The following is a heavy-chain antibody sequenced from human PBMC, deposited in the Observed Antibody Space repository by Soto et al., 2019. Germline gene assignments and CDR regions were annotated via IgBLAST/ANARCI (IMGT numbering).Heavy chain of an antibody. CDR3: ARDLSTVTTGGYYYYMDV. J-gene: IGHJ6*03. CDR2: INSDGSST. D-gene: IGHD4-17*01. Sequence: EVQLVESGGGLVQPGGSLRLSCAASGFTFSSYWMHWVRQAPGKGLVWVSRINSDGSSTSYADSVKGRFTISRDNAKNTLYLQMNSLGAEDTAVYYCARDLSTVTTGGYYYYMDVWGKGTTVTVSS. V-gene: IGHV3-74*01. CDR1: GFTFSSYW.